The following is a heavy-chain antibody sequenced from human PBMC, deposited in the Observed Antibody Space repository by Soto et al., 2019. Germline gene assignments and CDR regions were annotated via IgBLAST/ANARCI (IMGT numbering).Heavy chain of an antibody. J-gene: IGHJ6*02. D-gene: IGHD3-16*01. CDR1: GYIFVNYG. CDR2: ISPYTGDT. Sequence: QVQLVQSGDEMKKPGASVRVSCKASGYIFVNYGIAWVRQAPGQGLEWMGWISPYTGDTHSASKVQGRLTMTTDTPTSTACMDLGSLTSDDTAVYYYAMVDNYVTPTPPDVWGQGTTVTVSS. CDR3: AMVDNYVTPTPPDV. V-gene: IGHV1-18*01.